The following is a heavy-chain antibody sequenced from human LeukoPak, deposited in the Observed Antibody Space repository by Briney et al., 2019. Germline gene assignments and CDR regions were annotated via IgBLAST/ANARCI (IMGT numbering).Heavy chain of an antibody. V-gene: IGHV3-23*01. D-gene: IGHD2-8*01. J-gene: IGHJ5*02. CDR1: GFTFSSYA. CDR3: AKEASYCTNGVCYSRIFDT. CDR2: ISGSGGST. Sequence: GGSLRLSCAASGFTFSSYAMSWVRQAPGKGLEWVSAISGSGGSTFYADSVKGRFTMSRDNSKNTLYLQMHSLRAEDTAVYYCAKEASYCTNGVCYSRIFDTWGQGTLVTVSS.